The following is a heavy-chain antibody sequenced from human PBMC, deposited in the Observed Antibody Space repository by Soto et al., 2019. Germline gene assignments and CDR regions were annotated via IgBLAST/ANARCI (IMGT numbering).Heavy chain of an antibody. CDR2: IYYSGST. Sequence: PSETLSLTCTVSGGSISSGVYYWSWIRQHPGKGLEWIGYIYYSGSTYYNPSLKSRVTISVDTSKNQFSLKLSSVTAADTAVYYCGAHRELVPAAMYAFDIWGQGTMVTVS. J-gene: IGHJ3*02. CDR1: GGSISSGVYY. D-gene: IGHD2-2*01. V-gene: IGHV4-31*03. CDR3: GAHRELVPAAMYAFDI.